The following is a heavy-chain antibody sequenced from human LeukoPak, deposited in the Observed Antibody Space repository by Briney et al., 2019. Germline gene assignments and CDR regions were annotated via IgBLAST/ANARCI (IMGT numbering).Heavy chain of an antibody. D-gene: IGHD4-17*01. Sequence: PSETLSLTCAVSSYSISSGSYWGWIRQSPGNGLEWVGGIFHSGNSYYNPSLKSRLTMSVDTSKNQFSLKLTSVTAADTALYYCARVTYVDDMLYQYFDYWGQGILVTVSS. CDR1: SYSISSGSY. J-gene: IGHJ4*02. CDR2: IFHSGNS. V-gene: IGHV4-38-2*01. CDR3: ARVTYVDDMLYQYFDY.